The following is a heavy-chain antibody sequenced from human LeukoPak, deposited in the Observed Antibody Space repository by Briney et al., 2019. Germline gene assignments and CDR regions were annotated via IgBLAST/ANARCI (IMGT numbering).Heavy chain of an antibody. CDR3: ATTREDDYFDY. D-gene: IGHD2-15*01. Sequence: SETLSLTCTVSGGSISSYYWSWIRQPPAKGLEWIGYIYYSGSTNYNPSLKSRVTISVDTSKNQFSLKLSSVTAADTAVYYCATTREDDYFDYWGQGTLVTVSS. V-gene: IGHV4-59*01. CDR2: IYYSGST. CDR1: GGSISSYY. J-gene: IGHJ4*02.